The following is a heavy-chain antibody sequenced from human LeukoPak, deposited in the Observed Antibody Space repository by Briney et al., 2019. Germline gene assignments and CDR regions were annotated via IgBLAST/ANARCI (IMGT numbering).Heavy chain of an antibody. J-gene: IGHJ5*02. V-gene: IGHV3-11*03. Sequence: PGGSLRLSCAASGFTFSDYYMSWIRQAPGKGLEWVSYSSSSRTYTNYADSVKGRFTISSDNANNSVYLQMSSLRAEDTALYYCARMTFDTSGYYCDLWGQGALVTVSS. CDR3: ARMTFDTSGYYCDL. CDR2: SSSSRTYT. CDR1: GFTFSDYY. D-gene: IGHD3-22*01.